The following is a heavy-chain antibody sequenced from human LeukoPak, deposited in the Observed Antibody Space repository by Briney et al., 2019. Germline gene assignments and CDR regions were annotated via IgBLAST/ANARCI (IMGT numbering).Heavy chain of an antibody. CDR1: GYTFTSYG. D-gene: IGHD2-2*01. V-gene: IGHV1-18*01. CDR2: ISAYNGNT. Sequence: GASVKVSCKASGYTFTSYGISWVRQAPGQGLAWMGWISAYNGNTNYAQKLQGRVTMTTDTSTSTAYMELRSLRSDDTAVYYCAATPRGGCSSTSCYSFDYWGQGTLVTVSS. J-gene: IGHJ4*02. CDR3: AATPRGGCSSTSCYSFDY.